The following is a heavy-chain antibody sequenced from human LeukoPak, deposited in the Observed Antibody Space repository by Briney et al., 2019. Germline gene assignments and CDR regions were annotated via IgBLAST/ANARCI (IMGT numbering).Heavy chain of an antibody. D-gene: IGHD3-3*01. CDR2: IKQDGSEK. CDR3: AREPPDFWSGYPDY. CDR1: GFTFSTYS. V-gene: IGHV3-7*01. Sequence: GGLRLSCAGSGFTFSTYSMNWVRQAPGKGLEWVANIKQDGSEKYYVDSVKGRFTISRDNAKNSLYLQMNSLRAEDTAVYYCAREPPDFWSGYPDYWGQGTLVTVSS. J-gene: IGHJ4*02.